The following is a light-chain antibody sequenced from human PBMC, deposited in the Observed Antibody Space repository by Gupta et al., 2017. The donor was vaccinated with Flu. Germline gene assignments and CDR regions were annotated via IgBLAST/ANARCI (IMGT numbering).Light chain of an antibody. CDR3: QQYSSPPLT. CDR2: GAS. V-gene: IGKV3-20*01. J-gene: IGKJ4*01. CDR1: QSVTNSF. Sequence: EIVLTQSPGTLSLSPGERATLSCRASQSVTNSFLAWYQQKPGQAPRLLIYGASSRATGIPDRFGGSGSGTDFTLTISRLEPGDFAVYYCQQYSSPPLTFGGGTKVENK.